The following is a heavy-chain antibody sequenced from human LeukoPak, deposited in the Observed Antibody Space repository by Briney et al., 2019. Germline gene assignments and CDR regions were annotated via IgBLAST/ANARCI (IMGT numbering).Heavy chain of an antibody. D-gene: IGHD6-19*01. CDR2: ISYDGSNK. Sequence: GGSLRLSRAASGFTFSSYAMHWVRQAPGKGLEWVAVISYDGSNKYYADSVKGRFTISRDNSKNTLYLQMNSLRAEDTAVYYCARDHFQWPVRYPFYWGQGTLVTVSS. V-gene: IGHV3-30-3*01. J-gene: IGHJ4*02. CDR3: ARDHFQWPVRYPFY. CDR1: GFTFSSYA.